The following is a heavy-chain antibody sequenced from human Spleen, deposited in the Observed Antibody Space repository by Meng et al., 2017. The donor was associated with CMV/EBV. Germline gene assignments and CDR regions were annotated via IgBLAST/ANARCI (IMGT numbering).Heavy chain of an antibody. J-gene: IGHJ4*02. V-gene: IGHV3-74*01. CDR3: AKESPYSSPRLYYFDF. CDR1: GFTFSTSW. CDR2: INSDGSGT. Sequence: GGSLRLSCAASGFTFSTSWMHWFRQDPGKGLLWVSRINSDGSGTEYAGSVKGRFTISRDNAKNTLYLQVNGLRVEDTAIYYCAKESPYSSPRLYYFDFWGQGALVTVSS. D-gene: IGHD4-11*01.